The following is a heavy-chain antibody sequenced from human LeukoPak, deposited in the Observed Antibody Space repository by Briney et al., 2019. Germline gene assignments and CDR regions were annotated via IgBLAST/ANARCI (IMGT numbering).Heavy chain of an antibody. J-gene: IGHJ3*02. CDR3: ARLTNYGAMSAAFDI. Sequence: SETLTLTCPVSGGSISSTSYFWGRIRQPPGKGLEWIGIIYYSGSTNHNPALKSRNSISVDTSKNQFSLKLSSVTAADTAVYYCARLTNYGAMSAAFDIRGQGTLVTVSS. V-gene: IGHV4-39*01. CDR1: GGSISSTSYF. D-gene: IGHD4/OR15-4a*01. CDR2: IYYSGST.